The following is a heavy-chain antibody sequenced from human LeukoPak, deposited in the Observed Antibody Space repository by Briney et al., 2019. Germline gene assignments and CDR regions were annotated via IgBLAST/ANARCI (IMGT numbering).Heavy chain of an antibody. J-gene: IGHJ4*02. CDR3: ARDLKTAMDYFDY. D-gene: IGHD5-18*01. V-gene: IGHV3-7*01. CDR1: GFTFSSYW. Sequence: PGGSLRLSCAASGFTFSSYWMSWVRQAPGKGLEWVANIKQDGSEKYYVGSVKGRFTISRDNSKNTLFLQMNSLRPEDTAVYYCARDLKTAMDYFDYWGQGALVTVSS. CDR2: IKQDGSEK.